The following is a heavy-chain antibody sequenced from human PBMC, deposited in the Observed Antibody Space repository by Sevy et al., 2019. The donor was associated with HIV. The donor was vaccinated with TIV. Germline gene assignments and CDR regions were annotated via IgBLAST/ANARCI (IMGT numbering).Heavy chain of an antibody. V-gene: IGHV3-23*01. J-gene: IGHJ4*02. CDR2: LDNSGDNT. CDR1: GFTFDNYA. D-gene: IGHD6-19*01. CDR3: AKAGGGWNYFDY. Sequence: GGSLRLSCAASGFTFDNYAMTWVRQTPGKGLEWVSTLDNSGDNTYNADSVKGRFTISRDNSKNRLYLQMDSLRAEDTAIYCCAKAGGGWNYFDYSGQGTLVTVSS.